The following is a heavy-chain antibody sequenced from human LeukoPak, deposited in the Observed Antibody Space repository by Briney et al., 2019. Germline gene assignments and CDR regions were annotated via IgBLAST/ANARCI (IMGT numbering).Heavy chain of an antibody. CDR1: GFTFSSYA. D-gene: IGHD4-23*01. CDR2: ISGSGTSI. CDR3: AKSGEGGRGGTRGNFY. Sequence: GGSLRLSCAASGFTFSSYAMTWVRQAPGKGLECVSAISGSGTSIYYADSVRGRFTISRDNSKNTLYLQMNSLRAEDTAVYYCAKSGEGGRGGTRGNFYWGQGTLVTVSS. J-gene: IGHJ4*02. V-gene: IGHV3-23*01.